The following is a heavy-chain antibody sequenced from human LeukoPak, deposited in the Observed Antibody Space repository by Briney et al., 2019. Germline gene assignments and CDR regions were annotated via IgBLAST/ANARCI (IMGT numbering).Heavy chain of an antibody. CDR3: TRGSIAYYYMDV. CDR1: GGPISSYY. V-gene: IGHV4-59*01. D-gene: IGHD3-22*01. J-gene: IGHJ6*03. Sequence: SETLSLTCTVSGGPISSYYWSWIRQPPGKGLEWIGNIYYSGSTNYNPSLKSRVTISVDTSQNQFSLKLSSVTAADTAVYYCTRGSIAYYYMDVWGKGTTVTISS. CDR2: IYYSGST.